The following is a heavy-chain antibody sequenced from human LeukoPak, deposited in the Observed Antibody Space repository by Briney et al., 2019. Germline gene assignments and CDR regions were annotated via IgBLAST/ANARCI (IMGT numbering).Heavy chain of an antibody. CDR2: ISSSGST. V-gene: IGHV4-61*05. CDR1: GGSISSSSYY. D-gene: IGHD2-15*01. CDR3: ATGNILRCSARSCYPN. Sequence: PSETLSLTCTVSGGSISSSSYYWGWIRQPAGKGLEWIGRISSSGSTNYNPSLKSRVTISVDKSKNQFSLKLSSVTASDTAVYYSATGNILRCSARSCYPNWGQGTLVTVSS. J-gene: IGHJ4*02.